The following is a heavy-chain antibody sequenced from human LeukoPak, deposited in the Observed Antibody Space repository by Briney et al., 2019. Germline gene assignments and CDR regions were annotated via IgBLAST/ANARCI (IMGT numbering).Heavy chain of an antibody. CDR1: GGSISSSSYY. Sequence: SETLSLTCTVSGGSISSSSYYWGWIRQPPGKGLEWIGSIYYSGSTYYNPSLKSRLTIPVDTSKNQSSLQLSSVTAADTAVYYCARPFSYSSGWYYFDYWGQGTLVTVSS. J-gene: IGHJ4*02. CDR3: ARPFSYSSGWYYFDY. V-gene: IGHV4-39*01. CDR2: IYYSGST. D-gene: IGHD6-19*01.